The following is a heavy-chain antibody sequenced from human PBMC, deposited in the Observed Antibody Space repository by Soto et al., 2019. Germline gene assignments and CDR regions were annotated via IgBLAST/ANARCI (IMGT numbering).Heavy chain of an antibody. J-gene: IGHJ4*02. Sequence: GASVKVSCKASGYTFTSYYMHWVRQAPGQGLEWMGIINPSGGSTSYAQKFQGRVTMTRDTSTSTVYMELSSLRSEDTAVYYCARDPGYCSGGRCYLFDYWGQGTLVTVSS. CDR2: INPSGGST. CDR1: GYTFTSYY. V-gene: IGHV1-46*03. D-gene: IGHD2-15*01. CDR3: ARDPGYCSGGRCYLFDY.